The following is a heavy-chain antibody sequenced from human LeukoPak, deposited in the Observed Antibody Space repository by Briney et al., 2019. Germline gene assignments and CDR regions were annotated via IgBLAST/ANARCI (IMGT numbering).Heavy chain of an antibody. J-gene: IGHJ3*02. Sequence: SETLSLTCTVSGYSISSGYYWGWIRPPPGKGLEWIGSIYHSGSTYYNPSLKSRVTISVDTSKNQFSLKLSSVTAADTAVYYCARDDPEGLWLMVKAFDIWGQGTMVTVSS. CDR2: IYHSGST. CDR1: GYSISSGYY. CDR3: ARDDPEGLWLMVKAFDI. V-gene: IGHV4-38-2*02. D-gene: IGHD5-18*01.